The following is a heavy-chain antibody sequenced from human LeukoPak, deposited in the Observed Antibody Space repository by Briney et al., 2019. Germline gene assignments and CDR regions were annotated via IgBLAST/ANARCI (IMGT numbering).Heavy chain of an antibody. CDR2: IKQDGSEK. V-gene: IGHV3-7*01. Sequence: GGSLRLSCAASGFTFSSYWMSWVRQAPGKGLEWVANIKQDGSEKYYVDSVKGRFTISRDNAKNSLYLQMNSLRAEGTAVYYCASGKDTYYDFWSGYYTGYYFDYWGQGTLVTVSS. D-gene: IGHD3-3*01. J-gene: IGHJ4*02. CDR3: ASGKDTYYDFWSGYYTGYYFDY. CDR1: GFTFSSYW.